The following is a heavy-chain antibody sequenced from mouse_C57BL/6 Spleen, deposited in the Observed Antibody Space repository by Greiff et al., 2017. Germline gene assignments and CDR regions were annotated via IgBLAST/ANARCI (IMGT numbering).Heavy chain of an antibody. CDR3: ARATVVARYFDV. V-gene: IGHV5-17*01. CDR1: GFTFSDYG. J-gene: IGHJ1*03. Sequence: EVNLVESGGGLVKPGGSLKLSCAASGFTFSDYGMHWVRQAPEKGLEWVAYISSGSSTIYYADTVKGRFTISRDNAKNTLFLQMTSLRSEDTAMYYCARATVVARYFDVWGTGTTVTVSS. D-gene: IGHD1-1*01. CDR2: ISSGSSTI.